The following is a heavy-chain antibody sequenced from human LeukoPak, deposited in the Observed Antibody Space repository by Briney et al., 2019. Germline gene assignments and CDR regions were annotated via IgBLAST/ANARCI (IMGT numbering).Heavy chain of an antibody. Sequence: KPSETLSLTCAVYGGSFSGYYWSWIRQPPGKGLEWIGEINHSGSTNYNPSLKSRVTISVDTSKNQFSLKLSSVTAADTAVYYCARVGAVKVFDYWGQGTLVTVSS. CDR2: INHSGST. V-gene: IGHV4-34*01. D-gene: IGHD4-17*01. CDR3: ARVGAVKVFDY. CDR1: GGSFSGYY. J-gene: IGHJ4*02.